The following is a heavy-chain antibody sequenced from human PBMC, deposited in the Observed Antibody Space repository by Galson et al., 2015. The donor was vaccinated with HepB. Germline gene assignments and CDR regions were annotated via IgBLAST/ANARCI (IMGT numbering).Heavy chain of an antibody. J-gene: IGHJ5*02. CDR2: ISGSGGST. Sequence: SLRLSCAASGFTFSSYAMSWVRQAPGKGLEWVSAISGSGGSTYYADSVKGRFTISRDNSKNTLYLQMNSLRAEDTAVYYCARGGVVIIVGWDWFDPWGQGTLVTVSS. V-gene: IGHV3-23*01. D-gene: IGHD3-3*01. CDR1: GFTFSSYA. CDR3: ARGGVVIIVGWDWFDP.